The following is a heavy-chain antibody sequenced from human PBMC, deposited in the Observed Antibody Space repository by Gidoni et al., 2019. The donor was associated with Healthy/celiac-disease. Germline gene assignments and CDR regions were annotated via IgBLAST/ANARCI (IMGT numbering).Heavy chain of an antibody. Sequence: EVQLLVPGGVSVQPGGSLRLSGAASGFTFSCYATCWVRTAPGQGLEWVSAISGSGGSTYYADSVKGRFTISRDNSKNTLYLQMNSLRAEDTAVYYCAKDLGEPYYYDSSGYTHTPYYFDYWGQGTLVTVSS. CDR1: GFTFSCYA. V-gene: IGHV3-23*01. CDR3: AKDLGEPYYYDSSGYTHTPYYFDY. CDR2: ISGSGGST. J-gene: IGHJ4*02. D-gene: IGHD3-22*01.